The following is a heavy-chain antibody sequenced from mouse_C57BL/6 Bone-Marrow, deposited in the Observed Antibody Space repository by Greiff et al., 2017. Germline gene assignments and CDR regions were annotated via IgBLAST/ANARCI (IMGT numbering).Heavy chain of an antibody. D-gene: IGHD1-2*01. J-gene: IGHJ2*01. CDR2: IHPNSGST. CDR1: GYTFTSYW. CDR3: ARSGYYGPGYYFDY. V-gene: IGHV1-64*01. Sequence: VKLQQPGAELVKPGASVKLSCKASGYTFTSYWMHWVQQRPGQGLEWIGMIHPNSGSTNYNEKFKSKATLTVDKSSSTAYMQLSSLTSEDSAVYYWARSGYYGPGYYFDYWGQGTTLTVSS.